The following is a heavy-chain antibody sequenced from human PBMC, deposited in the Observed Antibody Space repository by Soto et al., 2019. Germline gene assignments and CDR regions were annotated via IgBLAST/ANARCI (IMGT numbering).Heavy chain of an antibody. J-gene: IGHJ6*02. CDR2: INPNSGGT. V-gene: IGHV1-2*04. D-gene: IGHD2-2*01. Sequence: ASVKVSCKASGYTFTGYHMHWVRQAPGQGLEWMGWINPNSGGTNYAQKFQGWVTMTRDTSISTAYMELSRLRSDDTAVYYCARVGIGCSSTSCYSSLDYYYYGMDVWGQGTTVTVSS. CDR1: GYTFTGYH. CDR3: ARVGIGCSSTSCYSSLDYYYYGMDV.